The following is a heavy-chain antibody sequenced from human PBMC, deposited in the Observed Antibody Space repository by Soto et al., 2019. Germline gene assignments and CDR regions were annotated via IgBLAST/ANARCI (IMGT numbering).Heavy chain of an antibody. CDR3: AKDREVALDATMTYSLDS. V-gene: IGHV3-23*01. Sequence: EVQLLESGGGLVEPGGSLRLSCEISGFIFNTYGLNWVRQAPGKGLEWVSGISGGSGKTTSYADSVEGRFLISRDISKNTLYLQMNNLRVEDTAIYYCAKDREVALDATMTYSLDSWGQGTLVTVSS. D-gene: IGHD5-12*01. J-gene: IGHJ4*02. CDR1: GFIFNTYG. CDR2: ISGGSGKTT.